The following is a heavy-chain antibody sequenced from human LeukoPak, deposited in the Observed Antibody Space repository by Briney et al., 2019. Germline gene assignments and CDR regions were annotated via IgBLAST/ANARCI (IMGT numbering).Heavy chain of an antibody. D-gene: IGHD3-22*01. CDR3: ARDHMMSYYYDSSGPFDY. J-gene: IGHJ4*02. CDR2: ISAYNGNT. V-gene: IGHV1-18*01. Sequence: ASVKVSCKASGYTFTSYGISWVRQAPGQGLEWMGWISAYNGNTNYAQKLQGRVTMTTDTSTSTAYMELRSLRSDDTAVYYCARDHMMSYYYDSSGPFDYWGQGTLVTVSS. CDR1: GYTFTSYG.